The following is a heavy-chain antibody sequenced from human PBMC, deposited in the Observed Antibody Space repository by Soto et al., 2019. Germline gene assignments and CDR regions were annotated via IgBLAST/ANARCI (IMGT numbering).Heavy chain of an antibody. CDR2: IIPILGIA. V-gene: IGHV1-69*04. J-gene: IGHJ6*02. CDR3: ARVSGGVDYGLDV. D-gene: IGHD3-10*01. CDR1: GGTFSSDA. Sequence: QVQLVQSGAEVKKPGYSVKVSCKASGGTFSSDAITWVRQAPGQGLEWMGRIIPILGIANYAQKFQGRVTLTGDKSTSTAYMELSSLRSEDTAVYYCARVSGGVDYGLDVWGQGTTVTVSS.